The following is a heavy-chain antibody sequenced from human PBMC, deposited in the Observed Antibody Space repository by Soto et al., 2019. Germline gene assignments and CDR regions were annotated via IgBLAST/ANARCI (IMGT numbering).Heavy chain of an antibody. CDR3: AKDITRGSSYGYNFDY. D-gene: IGHD5-18*01. J-gene: IGHJ4*02. CDR2: ISYDGSNK. CDR1: GFTFSSYG. V-gene: IGHV3-30*18. Sequence: QVQLVESGGGVVQPGRSLRLSCAASGFTFSSYGMHWVRQAPGKGLEWVAVISYDGSNKYYADSVKGRFTISRDNSKNTLYLQMNSLRAEDTAVYYCAKDITRGSSYGYNFDYWGQGTLVTVSS.